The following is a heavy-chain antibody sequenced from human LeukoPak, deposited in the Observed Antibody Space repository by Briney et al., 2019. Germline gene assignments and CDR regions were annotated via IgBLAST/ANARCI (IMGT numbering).Heavy chain of an antibody. D-gene: IGHD2-2*01. CDR3: ARLSCSSTSCYSFDY. CDR2: IYTSGST. J-gene: IGHJ4*02. Sequence: PSETLSLTCTVSGDSISTYYWSWLRQPAGRGLEWIGRIYTSGSTNYNPSLKSRVTVSVDTYKNQFSLKLSAVTTMESSVYYCARLSCSSTSCYSFDYWGQGTLVTVSS. CDR1: GDSISTYY. V-gene: IGHV4-4*07.